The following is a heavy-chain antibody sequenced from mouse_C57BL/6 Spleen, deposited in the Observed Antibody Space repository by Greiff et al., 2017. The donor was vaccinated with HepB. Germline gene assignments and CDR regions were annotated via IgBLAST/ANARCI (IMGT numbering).Heavy chain of an antibody. J-gene: IGHJ2*01. Sequence: QVQLQQSGPELVKPGASVKISCKASGYAFSSSWMHWVKQRPGKGLEWIGRIYPGDGNTNYNWKFKGKATITADTSSSTAYMQLSSLTSEDSAVYVCSRSPNSAWGQGTTLTVSS. V-gene: IGHV1-82*01. CDR3: SRSPNSA. D-gene: IGHD2-12*01. CDR1: GYAFSSSW. CDR2: IYPGDGNT.